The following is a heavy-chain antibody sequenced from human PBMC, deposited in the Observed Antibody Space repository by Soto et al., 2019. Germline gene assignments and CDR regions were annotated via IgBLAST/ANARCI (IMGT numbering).Heavy chain of an antibody. J-gene: IGHJ5*02. CDR3: SSLSSLVYNWFDP. Sequence: ESLKISCMGSGYKASTWHNFTSYWIAWVRQMPGEGLEWMGIIYPGDSDTRYSPSFQGQVTISADKSISTAYLQWSSLKASDTAMYYCSSLSSLVYNWFDPWGQGTLVTVSS. CDR1: GYKASTWHNFTSYW. CDR2: IYPGDSDT. D-gene: IGHD2-15*01. V-gene: IGHV5-51*01.